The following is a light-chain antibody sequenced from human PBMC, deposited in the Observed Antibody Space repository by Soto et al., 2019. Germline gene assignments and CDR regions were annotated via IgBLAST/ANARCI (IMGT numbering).Light chain of an antibody. CDR1: SSDVGAYNY. Sequence: QSVLTQPASVSGSPGQSITISCTGTSSDVGAYNYVSWYQQHPGKAPKLIIYDVSNRPSGISNRFSGTKSAHTASLTISRLLAGDEADNVYTSYTTRRTLYVFGTGTKVTV. CDR3: TSYTTRRTLYV. CDR2: DVS. J-gene: IGLJ1*01. V-gene: IGLV2-14*01.